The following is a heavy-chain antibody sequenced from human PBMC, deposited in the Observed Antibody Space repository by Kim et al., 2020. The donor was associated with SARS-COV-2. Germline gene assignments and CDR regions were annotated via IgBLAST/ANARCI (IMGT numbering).Heavy chain of an antibody. CDR3: AKGRAAGTGNWFDP. J-gene: IGHJ5*02. Sequence: GGSLRLSCAASGFTFSSYAMTWVRQAPEKGLEWVSTISGNGVSTLYADSVKGRFTISRDNSESTLYLQMNSLRAEDTAVYYCAKGRAAGTGNWFDPWGQG. V-gene: IGHV3-23*01. CDR2: ISGNGVST. D-gene: IGHD6-13*01. CDR1: GFTFSSYA.